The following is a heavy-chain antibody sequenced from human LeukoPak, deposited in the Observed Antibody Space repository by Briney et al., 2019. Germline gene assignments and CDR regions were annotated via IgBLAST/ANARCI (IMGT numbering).Heavy chain of an antibody. CDR3: ARVSSSGWCFDY. D-gene: IGHD6-19*01. CDR1: GFTVSSNY. CDR2: IYSGGST. V-gene: IGHV3-53*01. J-gene: IGHJ4*02. Sequence: GGSLRLSCAASGFTVSSNYMSWVRQAPGKGLEWVSVIYSGGSTYYADSVKGRFTISRDNSKNTLYLQMNSLRAEDTAVYYCARVSSSGWCFDYWGQGTLVTVSS.